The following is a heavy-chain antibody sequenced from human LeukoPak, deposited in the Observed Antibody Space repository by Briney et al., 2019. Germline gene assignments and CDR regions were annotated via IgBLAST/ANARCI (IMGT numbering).Heavy chain of an antibody. CDR3: MVDPNVAAAASRGF. D-gene: IGHD6-13*01. Sequence: ASVKVSCKASGYTFTGYYMHWVRQAPGQGLEWMGWINPVSGDTNYAQKFQGRVTVTRDTSINTVYIDLTGLRSDDTAVYYCMVDPNVAAAASRGFWGQGTQVSVSS. CDR1: GYTFTGYY. J-gene: IGHJ4*02. CDR2: INPVSGDT. V-gene: IGHV1-2*02.